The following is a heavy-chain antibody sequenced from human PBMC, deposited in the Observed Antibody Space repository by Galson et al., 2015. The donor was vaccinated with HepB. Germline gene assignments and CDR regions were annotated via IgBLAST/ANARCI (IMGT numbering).Heavy chain of an antibody. CDR2: ISYDGSNK. V-gene: IGHV3-30*18. D-gene: IGHD3-10*01. Sequence: SLRLSCAASGFTFSSYGMHWVRQAPGKGLEWVAVISYDGSNKYYADSVKGRFTISRDNSKNTLYLQMNSLRAEDTAVYYCAKDRRTMVFFYYYGSGSYYYGMDVWGQGTTVTASS. CDR1: GFTFSSYG. CDR3: AKDRRTMVFFYYYGSGSYYYGMDV. J-gene: IGHJ6*02.